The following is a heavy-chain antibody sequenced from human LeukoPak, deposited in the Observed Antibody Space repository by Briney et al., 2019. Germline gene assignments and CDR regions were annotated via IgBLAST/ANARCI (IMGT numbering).Heavy chain of an antibody. D-gene: IGHD6-6*01. J-gene: IGHJ4*02. CDR2: INHSGST. Sequence: SETLSLTCAVYGGSFSGYYWSWIRQPPGKGLEWIGEINHSGSTNYNPSLKSRVTISVDTSKNQFSLKLSSVTAADTAVYYCARGRGSIAARGGVDFDYWGQGTLVTVSS. CDR1: GGSFSGYY. V-gene: IGHV4-34*01. CDR3: ARGRGSIAARGGVDFDY.